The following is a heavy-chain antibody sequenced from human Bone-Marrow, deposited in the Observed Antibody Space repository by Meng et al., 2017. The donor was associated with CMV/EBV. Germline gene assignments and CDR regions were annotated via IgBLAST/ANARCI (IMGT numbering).Heavy chain of an antibody. J-gene: IGHJ5*02. D-gene: IGHD2-2*01. CDR2: IHSSDGST. CDR1: GYTFTSYY. CDR3: AREGVVPAATPFDP. Sequence: ASVKVSCKASGYTFTSYYVHWVRQAPGQGLEWMGIIHSSDGSTSYAPKFQGTITMTRDTSISTAYMELSRLRSDDTAVYYCAREGVVPAATPFDPWGQGTLVTVSS. V-gene: IGHV1-46*01.